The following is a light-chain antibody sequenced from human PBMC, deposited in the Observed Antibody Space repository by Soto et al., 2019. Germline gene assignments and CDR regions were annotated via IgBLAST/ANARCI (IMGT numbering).Light chain of an antibody. CDR1: SSNIGSHY. CDR2: GDG. Sequence: QSALTQPPSASGTPGQSLTISCAGSSSNIGSHYVYWYQHLPGTAPKLLIFGDGQRPSGVPDRFFGSKSGTSASLAISGLRSEDEAHYYCAVWDASLTGWMFGGGTKLTVL. J-gene: IGLJ3*02. CDR3: AVWDASLTGWM. V-gene: IGLV1-47*01.